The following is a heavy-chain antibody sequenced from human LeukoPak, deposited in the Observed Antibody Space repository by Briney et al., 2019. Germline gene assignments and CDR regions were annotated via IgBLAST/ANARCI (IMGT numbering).Heavy chain of an antibody. J-gene: IGHJ4*02. D-gene: IGHD6-19*01. CDR1: GGSFSGYY. CDR2: INHSGST. CDR3: ARGRVVVADPFDY. Sequence: PSETLSLTCAVYGGSFSGYYWSWIRQPPGKGLEWIGEINHSGSTNYNPSLKSRVTISVDTSKNQFSLKLSSATAADTAVYYCARGRVVVADPFDYWGQGTLVTVSS. V-gene: IGHV4-34*01.